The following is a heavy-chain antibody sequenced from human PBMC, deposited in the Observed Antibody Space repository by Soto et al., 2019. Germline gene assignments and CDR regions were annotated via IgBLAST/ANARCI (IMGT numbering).Heavy chain of an antibody. CDR2: IKDDGSGK. CDR3: VLGAGWLPDY. D-gene: IGHD5-12*01. Sequence: DVQLVESGGGLVQPGGSLRLSCAASEVTFSTYWINWVRQAPGKGLEWVAIIKDDGSGKFYVDSVKGRFTISTDKAKRSLYLQMNSLRVEDTAVYYCVLGAGWLPDYWGQGTLVTVSS. CDR1: EVTFSTYW. J-gene: IGHJ4*02. V-gene: IGHV3-7*01.